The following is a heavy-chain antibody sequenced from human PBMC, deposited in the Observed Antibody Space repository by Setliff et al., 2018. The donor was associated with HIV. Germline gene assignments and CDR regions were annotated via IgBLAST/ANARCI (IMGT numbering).Heavy chain of an antibody. D-gene: IGHD5-12*01. V-gene: IGHV3-30*02. CDR1: GFIFSTYG. J-gene: IGHJ6*03. CDR2: IRSDETNK. Sequence: PGGSLRLSCEASGFIFSTYGMRWVRQAPGKGLEWVAFIRSDETNKYYSDSVKGRFTISRDTSKNTLFLQINSLRPEDTAVYYCARISVASRYNSDMDVWGKGTTVTVSS. CDR3: ARISVASRYNSDMDV.